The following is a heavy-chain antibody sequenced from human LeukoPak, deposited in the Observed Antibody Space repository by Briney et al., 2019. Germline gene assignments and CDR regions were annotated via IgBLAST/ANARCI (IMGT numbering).Heavy chain of an antibody. D-gene: IGHD6-13*01. J-gene: IGHJ4*02. CDR1: GYSITSGYY. CDR3: ARGGAAAGTKRVYYFDY. CDR2: INHSGST. V-gene: IGHV4-38-2*01. Sequence: PSETLSLTCAVSGYSITSGYYWGWIRQPPGKGLEWIGEINHSGSTNYNPSLKSRVTISVDTSKNQFSLKLSSVTAADTAVYYCARGGAAAGTKRVYYFDYWGQGTLVTVSS.